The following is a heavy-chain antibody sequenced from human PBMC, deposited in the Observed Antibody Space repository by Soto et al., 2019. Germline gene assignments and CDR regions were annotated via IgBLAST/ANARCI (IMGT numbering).Heavy chain of an antibody. CDR1: GGSISSYY. Sequence: SETLSLTCTVSGGSISSYYWSWIRQPPRKGLEWIGYIYYSGSTNYNPSLKSRVTISVDTSKNQFSLKLSSVTAADTAVYYCARHQELITFGGVIADWGQGTLVTVSS. CDR2: IYYSGST. D-gene: IGHD3-16*02. J-gene: IGHJ4*02. CDR3: ARHQELITFGGVIAD. V-gene: IGHV4-59*08.